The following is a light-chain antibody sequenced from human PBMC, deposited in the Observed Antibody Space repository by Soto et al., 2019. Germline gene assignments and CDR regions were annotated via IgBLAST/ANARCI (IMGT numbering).Light chain of an antibody. V-gene: IGKV1-5*01. CDR2: DAS. J-gene: IGKJ1*01. Sequence: DIQMTQSPSTLSTSVGDRVTITCRASQSISHLLAWYQQKPGKAPNLLIYDASTLYSGVPSRFSGSGSGTELTLTITSLQPDDFATYYCQQYNSNPPWTFGQGTKVE. CDR3: QQYNSNPPWT. CDR1: QSISHL.